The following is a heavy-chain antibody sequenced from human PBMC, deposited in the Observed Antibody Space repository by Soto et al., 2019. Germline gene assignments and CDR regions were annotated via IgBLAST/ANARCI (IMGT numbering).Heavy chain of an antibody. Sequence: GGSLRLSCAASGFTFSTYGMQWVRQAPGKGLEWVAVISYYGYIKYYVDAVKGRFTVARDNSKNTLFLEMNSLRVEDTAVYFCAKDFKVSGSHYGTLNYYYGMDVWGQGTTVTVSS. V-gene: IGHV3-30*18. D-gene: IGHD3-10*01. CDR1: GFTFSTYG. J-gene: IGHJ6*02. CDR2: ISYYGYIK. CDR3: AKDFKVSGSHYGTLNYYYGMDV.